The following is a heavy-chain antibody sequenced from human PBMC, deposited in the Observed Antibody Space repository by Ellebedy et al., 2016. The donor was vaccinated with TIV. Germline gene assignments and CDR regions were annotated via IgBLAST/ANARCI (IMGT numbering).Heavy chain of an antibody. CDR3: AREPYGGDYGYYYMDV. CDR1: GGSISSGDYY. V-gene: IGHV4-30-4*02. J-gene: IGHJ6*03. D-gene: IGHD4/OR15-4a*01. CDR2: IYYSGST. Sequence: SETLSLXCTVSGGSISSGDYYWSWIRQPPGKGLEWIGYIYYSGSTYYNPSLKSRVTISVDTSKNQFSLKLSSVTAADTAVYYCAREPYGGDYGYYYMDVWGKGTTVTVSS.